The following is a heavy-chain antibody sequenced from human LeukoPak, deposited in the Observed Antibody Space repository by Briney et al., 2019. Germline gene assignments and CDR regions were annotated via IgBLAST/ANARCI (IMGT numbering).Heavy chain of an antibody. CDR2: INSDGSST. V-gene: IGHV3-74*01. CDR1: GFTFSNAW. D-gene: IGHD2-2*01. CDR3: ARDRVYCSSTSCHRFFDY. Sequence: PGGSLRLSCAASGFTFSNAWMSWVRQAPGKGLEWVSRINSDGSSTSYADSVKGRFTISRDNAKNTLYLQMNSLRAEDTAVYYCARDRVYCSSTSCHRFFDYWGQGTLVTVSS. J-gene: IGHJ4*02.